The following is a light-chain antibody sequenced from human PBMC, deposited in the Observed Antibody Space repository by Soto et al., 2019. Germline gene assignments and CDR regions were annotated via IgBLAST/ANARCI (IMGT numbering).Light chain of an antibody. Sequence: EIVLTQSPGTLSLSPGERATLSCRASESVSSSSLAWYQQKPGQAPRLLMHGASSRATGIPDRFSGSGSGADFTLTISRVEPEDFALYYCQHYGTSPHVTSGHGTRLEIK. CDR1: ESVSSSS. CDR3: QHYGTSPHVT. J-gene: IGKJ5*01. V-gene: IGKV3-20*01. CDR2: GAS.